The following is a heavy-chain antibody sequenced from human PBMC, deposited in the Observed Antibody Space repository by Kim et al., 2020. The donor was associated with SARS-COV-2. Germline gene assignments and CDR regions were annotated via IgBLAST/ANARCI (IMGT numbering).Heavy chain of an antibody. V-gene: IGHV4-39*01. J-gene: IGHJ4*02. D-gene: IGHD6-13*01. Sequence: LKSRVTISVDTSKNQFSLKLSSVTAADTAVYYCARHVIAAAGTEECYFDYWGQGTLVTVSS. CDR3: ARHVIAAAGTEECYFDY.